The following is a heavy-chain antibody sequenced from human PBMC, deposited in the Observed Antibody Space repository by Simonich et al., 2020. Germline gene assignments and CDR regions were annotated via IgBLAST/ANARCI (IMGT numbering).Heavy chain of an antibody. J-gene: IGHJ6*02. CDR3: AGGVYCSSTSCSTYYYYGMDV. D-gene: IGHD2-2*01. CDR1: GFTFSSYS. V-gene: IGHV3-21*01. Sequence: EVQLVESGGGLVKPGGSLRLSCAASGFTFSSYSMNWVRQAPGKGLEWVSSISSSSSYIYYADSVKGRVPIPRDNAKNSLYLQSNCLRAEDTAVYYCAGGVYCSSTSCSTYYYYGMDVWGQGTTVTVSS. CDR2: ISSSSSYI.